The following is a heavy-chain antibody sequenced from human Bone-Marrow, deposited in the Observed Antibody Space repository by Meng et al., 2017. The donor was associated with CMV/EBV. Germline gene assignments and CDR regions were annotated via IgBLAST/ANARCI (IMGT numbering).Heavy chain of an antibody. CDR3: ARRGLGVD. CDR2: ISSSSSYI. D-gene: IGHD2-15*01. CDR1: GFTFSSYS. Sequence: GGTLSLSCAASGFTFSSYSMNWVRQAPGKGLEWVSSISSSSSYISYADSVNGRFTISRDNAKNSLYLQMNSLRAADTVVYYCARRGLGVDWGQGTQVTVSS. J-gene: IGHJ4*02. V-gene: IGHV3-21*01.